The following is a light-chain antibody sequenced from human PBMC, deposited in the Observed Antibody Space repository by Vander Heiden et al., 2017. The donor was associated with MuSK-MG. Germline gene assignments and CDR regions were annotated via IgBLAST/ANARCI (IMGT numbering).Light chain of an antibody. J-gene: IGLJ2*01. V-gene: IGLV6-57*01. Sequence: NFMLTQPHSVSESPGKTVTSPCTGSRGSMGSNYVHWYQQRPGSSPTPEIYEDNQRPSGVPDRFSGSIDSSSNSAALTIAGLKTEDEADYDCQYDDSSNVVFGGGTKLTVL. CDR3: QYDDSSNVV. CDR1: RGSMGSNY. CDR2: EDN.